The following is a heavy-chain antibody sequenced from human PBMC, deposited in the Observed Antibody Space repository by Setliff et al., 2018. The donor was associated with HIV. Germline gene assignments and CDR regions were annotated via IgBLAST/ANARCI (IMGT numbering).Heavy chain of an antibody. CDR2: FYYNGDS. CDR1: GDSVNDRSYF. J-gene: IGHJ4*02. CDR3: ATLRRTWLQQWSHFDY. D-gene: IGHD3-22*01. Sequence: SETLSLTCTVSGDSVNDRSYFWGWIRQPPGKGLEWIGTFYYNGDSRYNPSLKSRVTISVDTSKNQFSLNLNSVTAADTAVYYRATLRRTWLQQWSHFDYWGQGTLVTVSS. V-gene: IGHV4-39*01.